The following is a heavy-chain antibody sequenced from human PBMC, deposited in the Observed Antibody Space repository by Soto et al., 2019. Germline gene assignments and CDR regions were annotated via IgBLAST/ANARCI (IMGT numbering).Heavy chain of an antibody. V-gene: IGHV4-59*08. CDR1: GVSFSSHY. Sequence: PAETLSRTCKRSGVSFSSHYWIWIRQPPGEGMEWIGYVFYTGSTNYNPSLRSRVLISVDTSKNQFSLKLRSVTAADTAVYYCARQDGYYYYMDVWGKGTTVTVS. CDR3: ARQDGYYYYMDV. J-gene: IGHJ6*03. CDR2: VFYTGST.